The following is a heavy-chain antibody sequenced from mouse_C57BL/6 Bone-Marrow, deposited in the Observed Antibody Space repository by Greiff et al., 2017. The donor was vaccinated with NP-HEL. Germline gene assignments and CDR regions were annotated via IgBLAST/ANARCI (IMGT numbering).Heavy chain of an antibody. CDR2: IYPGDGDT. J-gene: IGHJ3*01. CDR1: GYAFSSYW. Sequence: QVQLKQSGAELVKPGASVKISCKASGYAFSSYWMNWVKQRPGKGLEWIGQIYPGDGDTNYTGKFKGKATLTAAKSSSTAYMQLSSLASEDSAVYFGSRSDYYGTPFAYWGQGTLVTVSA. V-gene: IGHV1-80*01. CDR3: SRSDYYGTPFAY. D-gene: IGHD1-1*01.